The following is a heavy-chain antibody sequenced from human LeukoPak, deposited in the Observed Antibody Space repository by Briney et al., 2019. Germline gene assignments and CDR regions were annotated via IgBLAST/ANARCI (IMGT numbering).Heavy chain of an antibody. J-gene: IGHJ6*03. V-gene: IGHV1-18*01. Sequence: ASVKVSCKASGGTFSSYAISWVRQAPGQGLEWMGWISAYNGNTNYAQKLQGRVTMTTDTSTSTAYMELRSLRSDDTAVYYCARVSGFVSHYMDVWGKGTTVTVSS. CDR3: ARVSGFVSHYMDV. CDR2: ISAYNGNT. D-gene: IGHD3-9*01. CDR1: GGTFSSYA.